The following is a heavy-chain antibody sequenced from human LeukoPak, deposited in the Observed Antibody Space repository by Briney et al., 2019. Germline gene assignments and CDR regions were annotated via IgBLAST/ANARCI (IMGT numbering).Heavy chain of an antibody. CDR2: ISYDGSNK. Sequence: GGSLRLSCAASGFTFSSYAMHWVRQAPGKGLEWVAVISYDGSNKYYADSVKGRFTISRDNSKNTLYLQMNSLRAEDTAVYYCARVNMGAMVPRYFDLWGRGTLVTVSS. CDR3: ARVNMGAMVPRYFDL. J-gene: IGHJ2*01. D-gene: IGHD1-26*01. CDR1: GFTFSSYA. V-gene: IGHV3-30-3*01.